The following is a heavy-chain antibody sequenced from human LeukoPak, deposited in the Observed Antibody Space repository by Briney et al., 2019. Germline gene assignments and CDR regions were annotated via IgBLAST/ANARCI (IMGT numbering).Heavy chain of an antibody. CDR1: GGSFSGYY. D-gene: IGHD4-17*01. CDR2: INHSGST. V-gene: IGHV4-34*01. Sequence: SETLSLTCAVYGGSFSGYYWSWIRQPPGKGLEWIGEINHSGSTNYNPSLKSRVTISVDTSKNQFFLKLSSVTAADTAVYYCARGAPTRWFDPWGQGTLVTVSS. J-gene: IGHJ5*02. CDR3: ARGAPTRWFDP.